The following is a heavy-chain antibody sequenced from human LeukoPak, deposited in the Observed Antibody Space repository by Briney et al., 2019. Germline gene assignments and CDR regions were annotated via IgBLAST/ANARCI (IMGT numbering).Heavy chain of an antibody. D-gene: IGHD4-17*01. Sequence: SETLSLTCTVSGGSISSYYWSWIRQPPGKGLEWIGYIYYSGSTNYNPSLKSRVTISIDTSKNQFSLNLNSVTAADTAVYYCARRVLRSAPFDYWGQGTLVTVSS. CDR2: IYYSGST. V-gene: IGHV4-59*08. CDR3: ARRVLRSAPFDY. CDR1: GGSISSYY. J-gene: IGHJ4*02.